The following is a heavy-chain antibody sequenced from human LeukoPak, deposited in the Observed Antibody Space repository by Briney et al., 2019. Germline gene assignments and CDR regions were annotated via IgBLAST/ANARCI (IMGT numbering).Heavy chain of an antibody. J-gene: IGHJ6*03. CDR2: ISYDGGKK. CDR3: ARAPGTDRNSDFYNKDV. D-gene: IGHD1-1*01. V-gene: IGHV3-30-3*01. CDR1: GFTFDRYA. Sequence: PGGSLRLSCAGSGFTFDRYAMHWVRQAPGRGLEWLSIISYDGGKKYDADSVKGRFSVSRNNSKHPLYLQLHSLRSDDTAVYFCARAPGTDRNSDFYNKDVWGKGTTVTASS.